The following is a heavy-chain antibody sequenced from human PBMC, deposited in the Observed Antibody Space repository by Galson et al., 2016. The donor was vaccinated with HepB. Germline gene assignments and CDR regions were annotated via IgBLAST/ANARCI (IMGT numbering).Heavy chain of an antibody. J-gene: IGHJ4*02. CDR3: ARGSHYYDSSGPFAY. CDR2: IIPIFATA. Sequence: SVKVSCKASGGTFSSYAIRWVRQAPGQGLEWMGRIIPIFATANYAQRFHGRVTITADESTSTAYMELSSLRSEDPAVYYCARGSHYYDSSGPFAYWGQGTLVTVSS. D-gene: IGHD3-22*01. V-gene: IGHV1-69*13. CDR1: GGTFSSYA.